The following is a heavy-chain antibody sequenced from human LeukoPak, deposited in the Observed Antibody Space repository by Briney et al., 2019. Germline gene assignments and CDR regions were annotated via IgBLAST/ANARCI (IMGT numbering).Heavy chain of an antibody. Sequence: KPGGSLRLSCAASGFTFSSYSMNWVRQAPGKGLEWVSSISSSSSYIYYADSVKGRFTISRDNAKNSLYLQMNSQRAEDTAVYYCARGEYYYDSSGYPGPGYFDYWGQGTLVTVSS. J-gene: IGHJ4*02. CDR2: ISSSSSYI. D-gene: IGHD3-22*01. CDR1: GFTFSSYS. CDR3: ARGEYYYDSSGYPGPGYFDY. V-gene: IGHV3-21*01.